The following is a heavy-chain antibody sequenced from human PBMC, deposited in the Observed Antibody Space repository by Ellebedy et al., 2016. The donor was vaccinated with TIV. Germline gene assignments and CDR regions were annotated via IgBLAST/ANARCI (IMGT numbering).Heavy chain of an antibody. CDR3: ARGGYCSGGSCPFQH. J-gene: IGHJ1*01. CDR2: ISYSGST. CDR1: GGSVSSGSYY. V-gene: IGHV4-61*01. Sequence: SETLSLXXTVSGGSVSSGSYYWSWIRQPPGKGLEWIAYISYSGSTNYNPSLKSRVTISVDTSKNQFSLKLSSVTAADTAVYYCARGGYCSGGSCPFQHWGQGTLVTVSS. D-gene: IGHD2-15*01.